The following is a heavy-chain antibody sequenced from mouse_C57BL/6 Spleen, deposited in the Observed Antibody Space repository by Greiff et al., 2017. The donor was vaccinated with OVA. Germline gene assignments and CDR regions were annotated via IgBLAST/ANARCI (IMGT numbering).Heavy chain of an antibody. CDR2: INPGSGGT. Sequence: VQLQQSGAELVRPGPSVKVSCKASGYAFTNYLIEWVKQRPGQGLEWIGVINPGSGGTNYNEKFKGKATLTADKSSSTAYMQLSSLTSEDSAVYFCARGRYYGSSYDWYFDVWGTGTTVTVSS. CDR3: ARGRYYGSSYDWYFDV. V-gene: IGHV1-54*01. D-gene: IGHD1-1*01. CDR1: GYAFTNYL. J-gene: IGHJ1*03.